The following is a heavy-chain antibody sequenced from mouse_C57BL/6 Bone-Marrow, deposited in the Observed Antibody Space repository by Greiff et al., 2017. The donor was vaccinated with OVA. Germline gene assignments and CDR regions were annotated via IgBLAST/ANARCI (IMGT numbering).Heavy chain of an antibody. CDR3: ARDDCYWYFDD. CDR1: GFTFSDFY. V-gene: IGHV7-1*01. CDR2: SRNKANDYTT. Sequence: EVKLVESGGGLVQSGRSLRLSCATSGFTFSDFYMEWVRQAPGKGLEWIAASRNKANDYTTEYSASVKVRFIVSRATSQSILYLQMKDLRAEDTAIYDSARDDCYWYFDDWGTGTTVTVSS. J-gene: IGHJ1*03.